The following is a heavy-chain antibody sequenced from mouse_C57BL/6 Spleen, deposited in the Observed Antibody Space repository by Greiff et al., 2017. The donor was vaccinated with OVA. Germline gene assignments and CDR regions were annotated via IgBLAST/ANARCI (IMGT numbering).Heavy chain of an antibody. CDR1: GYSITSGYY. Sequence: EVQLQQSGPGLVKPSQSLSLTCSVTGYSITSGYYWNWNRQFPGNKLEWMGYISYDGSNNYNPSLKNRITITRDTSNNQFFLKLSSVTTEDTATYYGARATMIMGGYFDDWGQGTTLTVAS. CDR2: ISYDGSN. D-gene: IGHD2-4*01. V-gene: IGHV3-6*01. J-gene: IGHJ2*01. CDR3: ARATMIMGGYFDD.